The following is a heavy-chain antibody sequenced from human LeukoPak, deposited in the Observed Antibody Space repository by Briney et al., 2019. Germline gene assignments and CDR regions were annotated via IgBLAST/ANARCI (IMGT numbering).Heavy chain of an antibody. CDR1: GFTFGSYS. Sequence: GGSLRLSCAASGFTFGSYSMNWVRQAPGKGLEWVSSISSSSSYIYYADSVKGRFTISRDNAKNSLYLQMNSLRAEGTALYYCARPPAYCSSTSCYADYWGQGTLVTVSS. V-gene: IGHV3-21*01. J-gene: IGHJ4*02. CDR3: ARPPAYCSSTSCYADY. D-gene: IGHD2-2*01. CDR2: ISSSSSYI.